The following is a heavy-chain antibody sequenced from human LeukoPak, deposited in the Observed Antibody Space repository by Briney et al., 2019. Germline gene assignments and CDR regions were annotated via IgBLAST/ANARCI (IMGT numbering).Heavy chain of an antibody. CDR3: ARIDTAMVTDY. V-gene: IGHV3-21*01. D-gene: IGHD5-18*01. Sequence: PGGSLRLSCAASGFTFSSYSMNWVRQATGKALEWVSSISSSSSYIYYADSVKGRFTISRDNAKNSLYLQMNSLRAEDTAVYYCARIDTAMVTDYWGQGTLVTVSS. CDR2: ISSSSSYI. CDR1: GFTFSSYS. J-gene: IGHJ4*02.